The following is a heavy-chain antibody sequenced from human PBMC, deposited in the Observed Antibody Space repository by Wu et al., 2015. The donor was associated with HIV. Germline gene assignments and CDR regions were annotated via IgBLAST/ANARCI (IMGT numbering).Heavy chain of an antibody. CDR1: GYNFGSYA. Sequence: QARLMQSADVMSLPGASVRVSCQASGYNFGSYAINWVRQAPGEGLEWMGRITPLFGRPNYAQRFQGRVTITADESTSTAYMELSSLKSEDTAVYYCAKTNRVVSNGIDFYHYYGMDVWGRRDNGHRL. J-gene: IGHJ6*02. CDR3: AKTNRVVSNGIDFYHYYGMDV. D-gene: IGHD1-1*01. V-gene: IGHV1-69*13. CDR2: ITPLFGRP.